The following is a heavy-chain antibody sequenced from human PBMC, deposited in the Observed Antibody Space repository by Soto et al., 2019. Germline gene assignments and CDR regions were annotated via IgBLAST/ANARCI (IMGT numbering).Heavy chain of an antibody. V-gene: IGHV3-53*01. CDR2: IYSGGST. Sequence: GGSLRLSCAASGFTVSSNYMSWVRQAPGKGLEWVSVIYSGGSTYYADSVKGRFTISRDNSKNTLYLQMNSLRAEDTAVYYWARARGGGGGGNAFDIWGQGTMVTVSS. CDR1: GFTVSSNY. CDR3: ARARGGGGGGNAFDI. D-gene: IGHD3-16*01. J-gene: IGHJ3*02.